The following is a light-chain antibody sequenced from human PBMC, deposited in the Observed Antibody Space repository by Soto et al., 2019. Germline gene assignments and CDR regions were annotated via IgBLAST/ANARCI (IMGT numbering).Light chain of an antibody. J-gene: IGKJ2*01. CDR2: TSG. CDR3: QQTYNPPYT. Sequence: IHMTQSPSSLSASVGDRVTITCRASQRITTFLHWYQQKPGEAPKLLISTSGTLQRGVPSRFIGSGSGTDFTLTITGLQRADFVTYFCQQTYNPPYTFGQGTKLEIK. CDR1: QRITTF. V-gene: IGKV1-39*01.